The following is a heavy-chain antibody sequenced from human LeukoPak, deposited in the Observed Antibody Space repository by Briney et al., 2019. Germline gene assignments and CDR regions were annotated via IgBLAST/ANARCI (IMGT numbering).Heavy chain of an antibody. Sequence: SGGSLRLSCAASGFTFSSYAMSWVRQAPGKGLEWVSGISGGGTSTFYADSVKGRFTISRDNSKNTLYLQMNSLRAEDTAVYYCAKESVKDSSGYYFDYWGQGTLVTVSS. D-gene: IGHD3-22*01. CDR2: ISGGGTST. CDR3: AKESVKDSSGYYFDY. V-gene: IGHV3-23*01. J-gene: IGHJ4*02. CDR1: GFTFSSYA.